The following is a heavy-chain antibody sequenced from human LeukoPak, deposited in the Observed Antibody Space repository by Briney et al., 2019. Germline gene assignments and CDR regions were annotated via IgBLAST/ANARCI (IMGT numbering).Heavy chain of an antibody. CDR1: GGSISSGGYY. J-gene: IGHJ4*02. CDR2: IYYSGST. CDR3: ARRTVTTKDFDY. Sequence: PSQSLSLTCTVSGGSISSGGYYWSWIRQHPGKGLEWIGYIYYSGSTYYNPSLKSRVTISVDTSKNQFSLKLSSVTAADTAMYYCARRTVTTKDFDYWGQGTLVTVSS. V-gene: IGHV4-31*03. D-gene: IGHD4-17*01.